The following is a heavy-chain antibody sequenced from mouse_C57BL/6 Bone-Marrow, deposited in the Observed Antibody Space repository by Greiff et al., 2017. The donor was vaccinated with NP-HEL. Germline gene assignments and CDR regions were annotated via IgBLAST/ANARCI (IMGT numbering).Heavy chain of an antibody. CDR3: ARKGYYDYDYYAMDY. CDR2: IYPRDGST. Sequence: QVQLQQSDAELVKPGASVKISCKVSGYTFTDHTIHWMKQRPEQGLEWIGYIYPRDGSTKYNEKFKGKATLTADKSSSTAYMQLNSLTSEDSAVYFCARKGYYDYDYYAMDYWGQGTSVTVSS. CDR1: GYTFTDHT. D-gene: IGHD2-4*01. V-gene: IGHV1-78*01. J-gene: IGHJ4*01.